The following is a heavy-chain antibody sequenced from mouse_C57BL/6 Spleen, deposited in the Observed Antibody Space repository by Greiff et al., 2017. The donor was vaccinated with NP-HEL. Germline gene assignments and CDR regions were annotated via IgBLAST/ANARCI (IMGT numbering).Heavy chain of an antibody. J-gene: IGHJ3*01. Sequence: VMLVESGPGLVAPSQSLSITCTVSGFSLTSYGVDWVRQSPGKGLEWLGVIWGVGSTTYNSALKSRLSISKDNSKSQVFLKMNSLQTDDTAMYYCASDAGYDDWFAYWGQGTLVTVSA. V-gene: IGHV2-6*01. CDR2: IWGVGST. CDR1: GFSLTSYG. CDR3: ASDAGYDDWFAY. D-gene: IGHD2-3*01.